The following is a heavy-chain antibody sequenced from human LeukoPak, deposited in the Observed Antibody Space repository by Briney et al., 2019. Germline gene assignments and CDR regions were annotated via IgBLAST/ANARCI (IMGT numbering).Heavy chain of an antibody. Sequence: GESLRISCQGSGYSFTSYWISWVRQMPGKGLGWMGRIDPSDSYTNYSPSFQGHVTISADKSISTAYLQWSSLKASDTAMYYCARLTVVVPAAHYYYYGMDVWGKGTTVTVSS. V-gene: IGHV5-10-1*01. D-gene: IGHD2-2*01. J-gene: IGHJ6*04. CDR3: ARLTVVVPAAHYYYYGMDV. CDR2: IDPSDSYT. CDR1: GYSFTSYW.